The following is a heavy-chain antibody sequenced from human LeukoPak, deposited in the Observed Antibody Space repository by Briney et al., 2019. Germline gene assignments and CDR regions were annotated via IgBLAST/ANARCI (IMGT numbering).Heavy chain of an antibody. CDR1: GYTFTSYW. J-gene: IGHJ4*02. D-gene: IGHD5-12*01. CDR2: THPGDSDT. CDR3: ARSGMVATHSLDY. Sequence: GESLKISCKGSGYTFTSYWIGWVRQVPGKGLEWMGITHPGDSDTRYSPSFQGQVTISADTSISTACLQWSSLKASDTAIYYCARSGMVATHSLDYWGQGTLVTVSS. V-gene: IGHV5-51*01.